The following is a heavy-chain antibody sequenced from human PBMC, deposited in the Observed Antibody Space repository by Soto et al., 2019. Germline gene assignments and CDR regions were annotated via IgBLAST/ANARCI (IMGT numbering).Heavy chain of an antibody. CDR3: ARRKGEVSSGSASYYYYYMDV. D-gene: IGHD2-15*01. CDR1: GYTFTSYY. J-gene: IGHJ6*03. CDR2: INPSGGST. Sequence: GASVKVSCKASGYTFTSYYMHWVRQAPGQGLEWMGIINPSGGSTSYAQKYQGRVTMTRDTSTSTVYMELSSLRSEDTAVYYCARRKGEVSSGSASYYYYYMDVWGKGTTVTVSS. V-gene: IGHV1-46*03.